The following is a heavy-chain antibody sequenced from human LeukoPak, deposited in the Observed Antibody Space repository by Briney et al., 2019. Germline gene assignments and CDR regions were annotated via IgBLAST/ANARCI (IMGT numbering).Heavy chain of an antibody. Sequence: PSETLSLTCTVSGGSLSSYYWGWIRQPPGKGLEWIGSIYPSGGTYYNPSLKSRVTISVDTSKNQFSLKLSSVTAADTAVYYCARVSSGWYHFDYWGQGTLVTVSS. D-gene: IGHD6-19*01. V-gene: IGHV4-38-2*02. CDR1: GGSLSSYY. CDR2: IYPSGGT. CDR3: ARVSSGWYHFDY. J-gene: IGHJ4*02.